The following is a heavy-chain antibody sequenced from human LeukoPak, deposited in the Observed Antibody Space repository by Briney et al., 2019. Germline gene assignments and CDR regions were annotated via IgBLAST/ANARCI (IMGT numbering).Heavy chain of an antibody. J-gene: IGHJ6*03. V-gene: IGHV1-2*06. CDR1: GYTFTGYY. Sequence: ASVKVSCKASGYTFTGYYMHWVRQAPGQGLEWMGRINPNSGGTNYAQKFQGRVTMTRDTSISTAYMELGRLRSDGTAVYYCARDHTFGDYFPGDLQMDVWGKGTRVTVSS. D-gene: IGHD4-17*01. CDR2: INPNSGGT. CDR3: ARDHTFGDYFPGDLQMDV.